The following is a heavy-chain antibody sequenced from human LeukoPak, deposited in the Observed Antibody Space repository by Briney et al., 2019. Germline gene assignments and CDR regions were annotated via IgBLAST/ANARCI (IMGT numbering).Heavy chain of an antibody. CDR1: GGSISSSSYY. J-gene: IGHJ5*02. CDR3: ARVSANNWFDP. CDR2: IYYSGST. Sequence: SETLSLTCTVSGGSISSSSYYWSWIRQPPGKGLEWIGYIYYSGSTNYNPSLKSRVIISVDTSKNQFSLKLSSVTAADTAVYYCARVSANNWFDPWGQGTLVTVSS. V-gene: IGHV4-61*01.